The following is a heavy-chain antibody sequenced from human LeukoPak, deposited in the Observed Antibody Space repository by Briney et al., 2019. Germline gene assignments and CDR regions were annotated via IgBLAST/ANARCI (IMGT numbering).Heavy chain of an antibody. D-gene: IGHD3-10*02. V-gene: IGHV3-21*01. Sequence: GGSLRLSCAASGFNFDDYVMTWVRQAPGKGLEWVSSISSSSSYIYYADSVKGRFTISRDNAKNSLYLQMNSLRAEDTAVYYCAELGITMIGGVWGKGTTVTISS. CDR2: ISSSSSYI. J-gene: IGHJ6*04. CDR1: GFNFDDYV. CDR3: AELGITMIGGV.